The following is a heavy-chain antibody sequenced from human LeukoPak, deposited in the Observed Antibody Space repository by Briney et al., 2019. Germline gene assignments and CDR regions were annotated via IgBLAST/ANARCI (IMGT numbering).Heavy chain of an antibody. CDR2: VDPEDGET. J-gene: IGHJ4*02. CDR1: GYTFTDYY. D-gene: IGHD2-2*01. Sequence: AAVKISCKVSGYTFTDYYLHWVQPAPGKELAWMGLVDPEDGETIYAKKFQSRVTIISGASTDTAYMVLSSLRSEDTAVYYCATRYYCSSTSCPYWGQGTLVTVSS. CDR3: ATRYYCSSTSCPY. V-gene: IGHV1-69-2*01.